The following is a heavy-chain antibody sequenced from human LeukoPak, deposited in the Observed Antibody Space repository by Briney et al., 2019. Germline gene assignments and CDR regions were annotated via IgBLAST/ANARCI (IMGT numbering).Heavy chain of an antibody. J-gene: IGHJ4*02. CDR3: ASRGWIQLWRQDY. D-gene: IGHD5-18*01. Sequence: GGSLRLSCAASGFTFSSYSMNWVRQAPGKGLEWVSYISSSSSTIYYADSVKGRFTISRDNAKNSLYLQMNSLRAEDTAVYYCASRGWIQLWRQDYWGQGTLVTVSS. V-gene: IGHV3-48*01. CDR1: GFTFSSYS. CDR2: ISSSSSTI.